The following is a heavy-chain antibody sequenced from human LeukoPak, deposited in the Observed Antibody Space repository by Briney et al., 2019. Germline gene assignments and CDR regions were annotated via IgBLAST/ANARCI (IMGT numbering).Heavy chain of an antibody. D-gene: IGHD4-17*01. CDR1: GFTFSGSA. CDR3: AVDYGDYEYFQH. J-gene: IGHJ1*01. CDR2: ISSSSSYI. V-gene: IGHV3-21*01. Sequence: GGSLRLSCAASGFTFSGSAMHWVRQAPGKGLEWVSSISSSSSYIYYADSVKGRFTISRDNAKNSLYLQMNSLRAEDTAVYYCAVDYGDYEYFQHWGQGALVTVSS.